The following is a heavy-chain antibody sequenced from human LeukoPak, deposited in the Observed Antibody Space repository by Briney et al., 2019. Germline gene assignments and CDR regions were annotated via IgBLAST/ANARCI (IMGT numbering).Heavy chain of an antibody. CDR1: GFTFSSYG. D-gene: IGHD1-26*01. CDR3: PRGGGSYAYFDY. CDR2: IWYDGSNK. V-gene: IGHV3-33*01. J-gene: IGHJ4*02. Sequence: GGSLRLSCAASGFTFSSYGMHWVRQAPGKELEWVAVIWYDGSNKYYADSVKGRFIISRDNSKNTLYLQMNSLRAEDTAVYYCPRGGGSYAYFDYWGQGTLVTVSS.